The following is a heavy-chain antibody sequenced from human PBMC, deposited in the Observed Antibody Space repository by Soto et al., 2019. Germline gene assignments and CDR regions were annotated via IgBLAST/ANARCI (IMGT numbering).Heavy chain of an antibody. V-gene: IGHV3-7*02. Sequence: QPGGSLRLSCEASGFTFRTYWMSWVRQAPGKGLEWVANINEDGGDKYYVDSVKGRFTISRDNAKNSLYLQMNSLRAEDTAVYYCARGREQGSDDYWGQGTLVTVSS. CDR2: INEDGGDK. D-gene: IGHD1-26*01. J-gene: IGHJ4*02. CDR3: ARGREQGSDDY. CDR1: GFTFRTYW.